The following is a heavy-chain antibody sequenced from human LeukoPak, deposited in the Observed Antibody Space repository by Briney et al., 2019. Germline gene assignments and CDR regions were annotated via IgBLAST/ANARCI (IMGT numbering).Heavy chain of an antibody. J-gene: IGHJ6*02. CDR2: IYYSVRT. D-gene: IGHD3-9*01. V-gene: IGHV4-59*08. Sequence: PETLSLTRTLSVGSTSVCYSSWIPAPPRKGVERGGHIYYSVRTNYNPSLKSRVTISVDTSKNQFSLKLSSMTTADTAVYYCARRLLRYFVWSDYGMDVWGQGTTVTVSS. CDR3: ARRLLRYFVWSDYGMDV. CDR1: VGSTSVCY.